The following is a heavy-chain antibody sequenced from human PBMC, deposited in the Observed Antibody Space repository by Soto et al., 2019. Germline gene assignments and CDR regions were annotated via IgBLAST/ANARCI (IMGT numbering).Heavy chain of an antibody. D-gene: IGHD4-4*01. J-gene: IGHJ6*03. CDR1: GGSFSGYY. Sequence: ASETLSLTCAVYGGSFSGYYWSWIRQPPGKGLEWIGEINHSGSTNYNPSLKSRVTISVDTSKNQFSLKLSSVTAADTAVYYCARSNPKPNRGFHHYYYMDVWGKGTTVTVSS. CDR2: INHSGST. CDR3: ARSNPKPNRGFHHYYYMDV. V-gene: IGHV4-34*01.